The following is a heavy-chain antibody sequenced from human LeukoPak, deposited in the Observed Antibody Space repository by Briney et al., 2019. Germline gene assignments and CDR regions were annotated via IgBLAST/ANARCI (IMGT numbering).Heavy chain of an antibody. CDR2: INPSGGST. Sequence: ASVKVSCKASGYTFTSYYMHWVRQAPGQGLEWMGIINPSGGSTSYAQKFQGRVTMTRDTSTSTVYMELSSLRSEDTAVYYCAKGSLLWFGESPLDYWGQRTLVTVSS. D-gene: IGHD3-10*01. CDR1: GYTFTSYY. J-gene: IGHJ4*02. V-gene: IGHV1-46*01. CDR3: AKGSLLWFGESPLDY.